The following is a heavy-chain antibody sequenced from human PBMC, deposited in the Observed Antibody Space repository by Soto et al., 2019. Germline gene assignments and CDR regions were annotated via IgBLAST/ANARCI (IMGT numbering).Heavy chain of an antibody. CDR3: AHTYSSSPDDGFDV. D-gene: IGHD6-6*01. Sequence: QITLKESGHTLVKPTQMLTLTCTFSGFSLNTRGVGVGWIRQPPGGALEWFALIYWDDDKRYSPSLRSRLTITKDTSKNQVVLTMTTMEPLDTGTYYCAHTYSSSPDDGFDVWGQGTRVTVSS. CDR2: IYWDDDK. V-gene: IGHV2-5*02. J-gene: IGHJ3*01. CDR1: GFSLNTRGVG.